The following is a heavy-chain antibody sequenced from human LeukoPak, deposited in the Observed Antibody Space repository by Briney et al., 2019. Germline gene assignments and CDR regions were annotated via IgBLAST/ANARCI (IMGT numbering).Heavy chain of an antibody. D-gene: IGHD3/OR15-3a*01. J-gene: IGHJ4*02. Sequence: GGSLRLSCAASGFTFSRYAMTWVRRAPGKGLEWVSTISDSGDKSYYPDSVKGRYTISRDLSKDTLFLEMHNLRAEDTAVYYCAKGRALWTYDFDSWGQGTLVTVSS. CDR3: AKGRALWTYDFDS. CDR1: GFTFSRYA. CDR2: ISDSGDKS. V-gene: IGHV3-23*01.